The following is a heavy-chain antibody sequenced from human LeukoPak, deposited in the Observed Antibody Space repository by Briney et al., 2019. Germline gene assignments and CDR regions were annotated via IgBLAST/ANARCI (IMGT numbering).Heavy chain of an antibody. D-gene: IGHD1-26*01. V-gene: IGHV3-21*01. CDR2: ISSSSSYI. CDR3: ARGDTDGYEENDY. CDR1: GFTFSSYS. J-gene: IGHJ4*02. Sequence: PGGSLRLSCAASGFTFSSYSMNWVRQAPGKGLEWVSSISSSSSYIYYADSVKGRFTISRDNAKNSLYLQMNSLRAEDTAVYYCARGDTDGYEENDYWGQGTLVTVSS.